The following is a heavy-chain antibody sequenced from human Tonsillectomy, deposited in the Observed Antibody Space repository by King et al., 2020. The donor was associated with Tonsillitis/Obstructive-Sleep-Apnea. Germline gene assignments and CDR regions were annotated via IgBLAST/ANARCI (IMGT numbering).Heavy chain of an antibody. J-gene: IGHJ4*02. Sequence: VQLQESGPGLVKPSQTLSLTCTVSGGSISSGGYYWSWIRQHPGKGLEWIGYIYYSGSTYYKPSLKIRVTISVDTSKNQFSLKLSSVTAADTAVYYCATGVPEIAARGKNRRLYYIDYWGQGTLVTVSS. CDR1: GGSISSGGYY. V-gene: IGHV4-31*03. CDR2: IYYSGST. CDR3: ATGVPEIAARGKNRRLYYIDY. D-gene: IGHD6-6*01.